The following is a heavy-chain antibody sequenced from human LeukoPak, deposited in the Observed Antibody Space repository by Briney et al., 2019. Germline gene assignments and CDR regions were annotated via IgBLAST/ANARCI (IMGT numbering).Heavy chain of an antibody. CDR1: GFTFSNYW. J-gene: IGHJ4*02. CDR2: IKRDGSEK. D-gene: IGHD5-24*01. CDR3: ATIRGNIQLWAY. Sequence: HPGGSLRLSCVASGFTFSNYWMGWVRQAPGKGLEWVATIKRDGSEKYYVDSVKGRFTISRDNAKNSLFLQMNSLRAEDTAVFYCATIRGNIQLWAYWGQGTLVTVSS. V-gene: IGHV3-7*01.